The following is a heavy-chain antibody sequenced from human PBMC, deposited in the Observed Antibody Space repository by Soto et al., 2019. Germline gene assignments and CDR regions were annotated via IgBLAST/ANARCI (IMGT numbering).Heavy chain of an antibody. CDR2: INPNSGGT. CDR1: GYTFTGYY. J-gene: IGHJ4*02. Sequence: ASVKVSCKASGYTFTGYYMHWVRQAPGQGLEWMGWINPNSGGTNYAQKFQGWVTMTRDKSISTAYMELSRLRSDDTAVYYCARSPRSGIAVAGPFDYWGQGTLVTVSS. D-gene: IGHD6-19*01. V-gene: IGHV1-2*04. CDR3: ARSPRSGIAVAGPFDY.